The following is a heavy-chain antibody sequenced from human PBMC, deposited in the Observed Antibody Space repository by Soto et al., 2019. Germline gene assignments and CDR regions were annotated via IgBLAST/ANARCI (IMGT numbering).Heavy chain of an antibody. J-gene: IGHJ6*02. Sequence: QVQLQESGPGLVKPSETLSLTCTVSGGSVSSGDYYWSWIRQPPGRGLEWIGYSYYSGCTTYNPSTTYNPSLNRRVYISLDTSKNQFSLKLSSMTAADTAVYYCARDRPRTIHNSDYYYYGLDVWGLGTTVTVSS. CDR3: ARDRPRTIHNSDYYYYGLDV. CDR2: SYYSGCT. D-gene: IGHD6-19*01. CDR1: GGSVSSGDYY. V-gene: IGHV4-61*08.